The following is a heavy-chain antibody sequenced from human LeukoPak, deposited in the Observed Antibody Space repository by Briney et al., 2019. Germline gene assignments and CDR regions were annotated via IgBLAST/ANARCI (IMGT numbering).Heavy chain of an antibody. J-gene: IGHJ4*02. V-gene: IGHV3-23*01. CDR3: AGRVTGYSSGYAY. CDR1: GITFSNYA. Sequence: GGSLRLSCVASGITFSNYAVSWVRQAPEKGLDWVSVISGSAHKIRYADSVKGRFTISRDNSENIVYLQMNNLRAEDTAVYYCAGRVTGYSSGYAYWGQGTLVTVSS. D-gene: IGHD5-18*01. CDR2: ISGSAHKI.